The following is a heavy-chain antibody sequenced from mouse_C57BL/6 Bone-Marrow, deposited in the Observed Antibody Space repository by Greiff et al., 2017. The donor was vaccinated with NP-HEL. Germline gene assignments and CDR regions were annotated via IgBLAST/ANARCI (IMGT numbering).Heavy chain of an antibody. J-gene: IGHJ4*01. V-gene: IGHV5-6*01. CDR2: ISSGGSYT. CDR1: GFTFSSYG. D-gene: IGHD2-4*01. Sequence: EVQRVESGGDLVKPGGSLKLSCAASGFTFSSYGMSWVRQTPDKRLEWVATISSGGSYTYYPDSVKGRFTISRDNAKNTLYLQMSSLKAEDTAMYYCARQGYYDYDDYAMDYWGQGTSVTVSS. CDR3: ARQGYYDYDDYAMDY.